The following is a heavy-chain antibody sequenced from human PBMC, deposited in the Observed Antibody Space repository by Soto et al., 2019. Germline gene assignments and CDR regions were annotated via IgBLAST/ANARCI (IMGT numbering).Heavy chain of an antibody. Sequence: LSLTCTVSGGSVSSGSYYWSWILQPPGKGLEWIGYIYYSGGTNYNPSLKSRVTISVDTSKDQFSLKLSSVTAADTAVYYCARDRAGIGNCTNGVCYFGYYGMDVWGQGTTVTVSS. CDR3: ARDRAGIGNCTNGVCYFGYYGMDV. CDR1: GGSVSSGSYY. J-gene: IGHJ6*02. V-gene: IGHV4-61*01. D-gene: IGHD2-8*01. CDR2: IYYSGGT.